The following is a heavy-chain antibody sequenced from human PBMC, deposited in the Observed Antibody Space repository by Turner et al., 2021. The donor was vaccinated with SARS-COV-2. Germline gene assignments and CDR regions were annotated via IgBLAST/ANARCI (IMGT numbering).Heavy chain of an antibody. V-gene: IGHV3-23*01. Sequence: EVQLLESGGGLVQPGGSMRLPCTASGFIFNNYAMSWGRQAPGKGLEWVAAISGTGGNTYYADSAKGRFTISRDNSKNTQYLQMNSLGAEDTALYYCTKDYYHSRGYADAFDMWGQGTAVIVSS. J-gene: IGHJ3*02. CDR2: ISGTGGNT. CDR3: TKDYYHSRGYADAFDM. CDR1: GFIFNNYA. D-gene: IGHD3-22*01.